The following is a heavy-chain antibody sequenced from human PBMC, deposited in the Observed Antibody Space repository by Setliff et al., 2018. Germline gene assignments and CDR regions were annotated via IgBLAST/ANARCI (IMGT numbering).Heavy chain of an antibody. CDR2: ISYSGST. D-gene: IGHD3-9*01. Sequence: SETLSLTCTVSGGSISSTTYYWGWIRQAPGKGLEWIGSISYSGSTYYNPSLGSRVTISVDTSKNQFSLRLRPVTAADTAVYFCARDFELLENYDIRGVFFDYWGQGTLVTVSS. CDR1: GGSISSTTYY. V-gene: IGHV4-39*07. J-gene: IGHJ4*01. CDR3: ARDFELLENYDIRGVFFDY.